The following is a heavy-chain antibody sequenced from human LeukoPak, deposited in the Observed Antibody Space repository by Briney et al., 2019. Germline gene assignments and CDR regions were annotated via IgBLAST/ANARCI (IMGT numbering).Heavy chain of an antibody. Sequence: GGSLRLSCAASGFTFISYSMNWVRQAPGKGLEWVASISSSSSYIYYADSVKGRFTISRDNAKNSLYLQMNSLRAEDTAVYYCASFFYDSSGYYQFDYWGQGTLVTVSS. D-gene: IGHD3-22*01. J-gene: IGHJ4*02. CDR2: ISSSSSYI. CDR1: GFTFISYS. CDR3: ASFFYDSSGYYQFDY. V-gene: IGHV3-21*01.